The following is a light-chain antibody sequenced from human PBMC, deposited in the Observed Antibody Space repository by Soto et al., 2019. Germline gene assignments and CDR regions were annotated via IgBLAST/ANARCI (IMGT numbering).Light chain of an antibody. J-gene: IGKJ5*01. V-gene: IGKV3-20*01. CDR1: QSISSSY. CDR3: QQYGSSPIT. CDR2: GAS. Sequence: EIVLTQSPGTLSLSPGKRATLSCRASQSISSSYLAWYQQRPGQAPRLLIYGASSRATGFPDRFSGTKSGTDFTLTIRRLEPEDAAVYYCQQYGSSPITFGQGTRLEIK.